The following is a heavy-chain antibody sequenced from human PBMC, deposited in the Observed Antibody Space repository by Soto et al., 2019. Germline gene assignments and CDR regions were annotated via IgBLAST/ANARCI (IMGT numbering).Heavy chain of an antibody. CDR3: ARRIVVPDYYYYYMDV. Sequence: SDPLSLTSTASGCPISSYYWSWIRQPPGKGLEWIGYIYYSGSTNYNPSLKSRVTISVDTSKNQFSLKLSSVTAADTAVYYCARRIVVPDYYYYYMDVWGKGTTVTVS. J-gene: IGHJ6*03. V-gene: IGHV4-59*08. CDR1: GCPISSYY. CDR2: IYYSGST. D-gene: IGHD2-2*01.